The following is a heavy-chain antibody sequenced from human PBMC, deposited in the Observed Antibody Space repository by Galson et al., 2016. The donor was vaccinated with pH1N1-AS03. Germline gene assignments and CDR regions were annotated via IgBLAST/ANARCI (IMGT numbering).Heavy chain of an antibody. CDR1: GYTFTGYG. J-gene: IGHJ6*02. V-gene: IGHV1-18*01. D-gene: IGHD5-24*01. CDR3: ARVGGEGYNWYFYGMDV. CDR2: ISANNGNT. Sequence: SVKVSCKASGYTFTGYGITWVRQAPGQGLEWMGWISANNGNTKYAQKFPGRITMTTDTSTSTAYMELRSLRSDDTAVYYCARVGGEGYNWYFYGMDVWGQGTTVTVSS.